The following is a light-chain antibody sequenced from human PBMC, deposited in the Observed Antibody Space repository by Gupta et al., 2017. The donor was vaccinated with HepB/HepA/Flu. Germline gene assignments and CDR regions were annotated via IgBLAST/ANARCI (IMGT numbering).Light chain of an antibody. V-gene: IGKV2-28*01. CDR1: RTLLHNDGYNF. CDR3: MQTLDSPYT. J-gene: IGKJ2*01. Sequence: DIVMTQSPLYLAVTPGEPASISCRASRTLLHNDGYNFLNWYLQKPGQSPHLLIYVASSRAYGVPDRFNGSGSGTDCTLHIARGEAEDVGVYFCMQTLDSPYTFGPGTKLKI. CDR2: VAS.